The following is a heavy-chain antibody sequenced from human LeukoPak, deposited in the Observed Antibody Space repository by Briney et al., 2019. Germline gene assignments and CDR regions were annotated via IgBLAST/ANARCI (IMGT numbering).Heavy chain of an antibody. CDR3: ATYGGNSDY. V-gene: IGHV3-NL1*01. Sequence: GGSLRLSCAASGFTFSSYAMHWVRQAPGKGLEWVSLIYSGGSTYYADSVKGRFTISRDNAQNSLYLQMNSLRAEDTAVYYCATYGGNSDYWGQGTLVTVSP. D-gene: IGHD4-23*01. J-gene: IGHJ4*02. CDR1: GFTFSSYA. CDR2: IYSGGST.